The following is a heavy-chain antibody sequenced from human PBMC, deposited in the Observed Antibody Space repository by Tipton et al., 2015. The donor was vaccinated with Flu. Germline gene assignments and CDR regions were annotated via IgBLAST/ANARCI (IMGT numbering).Heavy chain of an antibody. D-gene: IGHD3-3*01. Sequence: TLSLTCAVCGGSFSGYYWSWIRQPPGKGLEWIGEINHSGSTNYNPSLKSRVTISVDTSKNQFSLKLISVTAADTAVYYCARVSPGVESWFDPWGQGTLVTVSS. CDR1: GGSFSGYY. V-gene: IGHV4-34*01. CDR2: INHSGST. J-gene: IGHJ5*02. CDR3: ARVSPGVESWFDP.